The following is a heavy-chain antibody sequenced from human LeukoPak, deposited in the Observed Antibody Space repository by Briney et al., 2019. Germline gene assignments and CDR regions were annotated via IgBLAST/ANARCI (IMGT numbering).Heavy chain of an antibody. CDR1: GFTLRTYA. Sequence: GGSLRLSCVASGFTLRTYAMHWVRQAPGKGLEWVAVISPDGSKKFYSDSVKGQFTISRDNSKNTLYLQMNSLRTEDTGVYFCVRDAGGYWGQGTLVTVSS. J-gene: IGHJ4*02. CDR2: ISPDGSKK. D-gene: IGHD1-14*01. CDR3: VRDAGGY. V-gene: IGHV3-30-3*01.